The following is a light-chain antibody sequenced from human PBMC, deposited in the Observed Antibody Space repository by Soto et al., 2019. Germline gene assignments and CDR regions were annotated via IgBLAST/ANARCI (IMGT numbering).Light chain of an antibody. CDR2: GNT. Sequence: QSVLTQPPSVSGAPGQRVTISCTGSSSNIGAGYDVHWYQQLPGTAPKLLIYGNTNRPSGVPDRFSGSKSGTSASLAITGLQAEDEAEYYCQSYDSSLSGLWVFGGGTKVTVL. V-gene: IGLV1-40*01. CDR3: QSYDSSLSGLWV. CDR1: SSNIGAGYD. J-gene: IGLJ3*02.